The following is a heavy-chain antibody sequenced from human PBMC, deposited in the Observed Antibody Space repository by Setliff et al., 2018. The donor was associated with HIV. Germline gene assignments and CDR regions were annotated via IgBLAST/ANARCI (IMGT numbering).Heavy chain of an antibody. CDR3: ARHANTVTTVFVDYFDY. Sequence: PSETLSLTCAVSGYSISSGYYWGWIRQPPGKGLEWIGSIYQTGVTYYNPSLKSRVTISVDTSKNQFSLNLSSVTAADTAIYYCARHANTVTTVFVDYFDYWGQGTLGTVSS. J-gene: IGHJ4*02. CDR1: GYSISSGYY. CDR2: IYQTGVT. V-gene: IGHV4-38-2*01. D-gene: IGHD4-17*01.